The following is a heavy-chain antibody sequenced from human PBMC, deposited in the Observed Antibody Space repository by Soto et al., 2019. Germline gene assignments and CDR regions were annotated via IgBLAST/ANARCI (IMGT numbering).Heavy chain of an antibody. CDR2: IYWDDDK. CDR1: GFSVSTDGVG. D-gene: IGHD6-13*01. Sequence: QITLKESGPTLVKPTQTLTLTCTLSGFSVSTDGVGVGWIRQPPGKALEWLGLIYWDDDKRYSPSLKSRVIITKDTSKNQVVLTITNMDPVDTGTYYCAHTRPRAAGLCDYWGEGTLVTVSS. CDR3: AHTRPRAAGLCDY. V-gene: IGHV2-5*02. J-gene: IGHJ4*02.